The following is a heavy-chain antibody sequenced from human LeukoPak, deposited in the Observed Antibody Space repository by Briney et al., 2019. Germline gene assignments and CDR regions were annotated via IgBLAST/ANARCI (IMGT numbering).Heavy chain of an antibody. Sequence: SETLSLTCAVSGGSISSSNWWSWVRQPPGKGLEWIGEIYHSGSTNYNPSLKSRVTISVDKSKNQFSLKLNSVTAADTAVYYCARTAYYDILTGYQETAIDPWGQGTLVTVSS. CDR3: ARTAYYDILTGYQETAIDP. CDR2: IYHSGST. CDR1: GGSISSSNW. J-gene: IGHJ5*02. D-gene: IGHD3-9*01. V-gene: IGHV4-4*02.